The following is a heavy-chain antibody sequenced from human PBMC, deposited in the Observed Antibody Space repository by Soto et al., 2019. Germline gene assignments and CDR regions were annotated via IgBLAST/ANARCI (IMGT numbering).Heavy chain of an antibody. J-gene: IGHJ5*02. CDR3: ARHSWYCCGGSCYSWPNWFYP. Sequence: PSETLSLTCTVSGGSISSYYWSWIRQPPGKGLEWIGYIYYSGSTNYNPSLKSRVTISVDTSKNQFSLKLSSVTAADTAVYYCARHSWYCCGGSCYSWPNWFYPWGKGTLVTVAS. CDR1: GGSISSYY. D-gene: IGHD2-15*01. CDR2: IYYSGST. V-gene: IGHV4-59*08.